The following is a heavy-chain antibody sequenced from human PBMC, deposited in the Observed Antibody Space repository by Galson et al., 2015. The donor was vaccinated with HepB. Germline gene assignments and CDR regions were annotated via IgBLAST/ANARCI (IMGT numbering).Heavy chain of an antibody. J-gene: IGHJ3*02. CDR1: GYSFTNYW. CDR3: AMTTIRGLIADAFDI. V-gene: IGHV5-10-1*01. D-gene: IGHD3-10*01. Sequence: QSGAEVKKPGESLRISCKGSGYSFTNYWITWVRQMPGKGLEWMGRIDPSDSYTNYSPSFQGHVTISADKSISTAYLQWSSLKASDTAVYYCAMTTIRGLIADAFDIWGQGTMVTVSS. CDR2: IDPSDSYT.